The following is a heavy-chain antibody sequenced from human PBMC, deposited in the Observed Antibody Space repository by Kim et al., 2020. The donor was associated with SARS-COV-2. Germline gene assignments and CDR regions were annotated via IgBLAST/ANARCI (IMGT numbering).Heavy chain of an antibody. CDR2: IKSKTDGGTT. Sequence: GGSLRLSCAASGFTFSNAWMSWVRQAPGKGLEWVGRIKSKTDGGTTDYAAPVKGRFTISRDDSKNTLYLQMNSLKTEDTAVYYCTTEGPRVGATPYFDYWGQGTLVTVSS. CDR3: TTEGPRVGATPYFDY. D-gene: IGHD1-26*01. V-gene: IGHV3-15*01. CDR1: GFTFSNAW. J-gene: IGHJ4*02.